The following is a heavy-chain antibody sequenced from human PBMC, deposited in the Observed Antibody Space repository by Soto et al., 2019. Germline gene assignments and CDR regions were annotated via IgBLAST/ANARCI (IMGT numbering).Heavy chain of an antibody. CDR3: AKDLESSGGGPYYYYYGMDV. CDR1: GCNFSSYS. Sequence: RGSLRLSCAASGCNFSSYSMHWVRQAPGKGLEWVAVISYDGSNKYCADSVKGRFIISRDNSKNTLYLQMNSLRAEDTAVYYCAKDLESSGGGPYYYYYGMDVWGRGPTVTVSS. J-gene: IGHJ6*02. D-gene: IGHD6-19*01. V-gene: IGHV3-30*18. CDR2: ISYDGSNK.